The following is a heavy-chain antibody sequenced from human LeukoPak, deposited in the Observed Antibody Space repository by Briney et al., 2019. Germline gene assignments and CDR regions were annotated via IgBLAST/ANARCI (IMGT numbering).Heavy chain of an antibody. CDR2: ISYDGSNK. D-gene: IGHD6-13*01. J-gene: IGHJ4*02. V-gene: IGHV3-30*04. CDR1: GFTFSSYA. CDR3: ARTGAAAGTIRRDEYDFDY. Sequence: GRSLRLSCAASGFTFSSYAMHWVRQAPGKGLEWVAVISYDGSNKYYADSVKGRFTISRDNSKNTLYLQMNSLRAEDTAVYYCARTGAAAGTIRRDEYDFDYWGQGTLVTVSS.